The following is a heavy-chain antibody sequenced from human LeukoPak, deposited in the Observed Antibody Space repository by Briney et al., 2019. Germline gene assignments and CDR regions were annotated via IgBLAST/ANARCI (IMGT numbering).Heavy chain of an antibody. J-gene: IGHJ2*01. Sequence: GGSLRLSCAASGFTISTKYMNWVRQAPGKGLEWVSIIYSGGTTYYADSVKGRFTISRDTSKNTVSLQMNSLRAEDTAVYFCARVGDHYHWNLDLWGRGTLVTVSS. CDR3: ARVGDHYHWNLDL. CDR1: GFTISTKY. D-gene: IGHD3-10*01. V-gene: IGHV3-53*01. CDR2: IYSGGTT.